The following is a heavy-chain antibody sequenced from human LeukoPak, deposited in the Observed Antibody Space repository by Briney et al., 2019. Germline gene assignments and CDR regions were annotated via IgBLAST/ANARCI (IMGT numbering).Heavy chain of an antibody. CDR2: ISSSSSYI. CDR3: ARDNWNYILDGMDV. Sequence: GGSLRLPCAASGFTFSSYSMNWVRQAPRKGLEWVSSISSSSSYIYYADSVKGRFTISRDNAKNSLYLQKNSLRAEDTAVYYCARDNWNYILDGMDVWGQGTTVTVSS. CDR1: GFTFSSYS. D-gene: IGHD1-7*01. V-gene: IGHV3-21*01. J-gene: IGHJ6*02.